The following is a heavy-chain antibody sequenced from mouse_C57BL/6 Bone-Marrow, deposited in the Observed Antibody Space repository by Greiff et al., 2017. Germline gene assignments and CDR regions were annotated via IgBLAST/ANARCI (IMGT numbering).Heavy chain of an antibody. D-gene: IGHD1-1*01. CDR3: TRYHYGSSSDY. J-gene: IGHJ2*01. V-gene: IGHV1-15*01. Sequence: QVQLQQSGAELVRPGASVTLSCKASGYTFTDYEMHWVKQTPVHGLEWIGAIDPETGGTAYNQKFKGKAILTADKSSSTAYMELRSLTSEDSAVYYCTRYHYGSSSDYWGQGTTLTVSS. CDR1: GYTFTDYE. CDR2: IDPETGGT.